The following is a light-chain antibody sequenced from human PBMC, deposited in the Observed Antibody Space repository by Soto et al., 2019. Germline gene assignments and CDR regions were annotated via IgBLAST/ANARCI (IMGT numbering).Light chain of an antibody. CDR1: GSNVGASYD. V-gene: IGLV1-40*01. CDR2: KNN. J-gene: IGLJ3*02. Sequence: QSVLTQPPSVSGAPGQTITMSCTGSGSNVGASYDVHWYQVLPGAGPRLLIYKNNNRPSRVPDRFSGSKSGTSASLAITGLRAEDEADYYCQSYDNILSGPLFGGGTKLTVL. CDR3: QSYDNILSGPL.